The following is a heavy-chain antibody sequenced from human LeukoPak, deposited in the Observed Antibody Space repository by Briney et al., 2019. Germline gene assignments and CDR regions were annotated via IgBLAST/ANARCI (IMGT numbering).Heavy chain of an antibody. CDR1: AYSFTSYG. CDR3: ARLYCRSTSCQDYHFDY. D-gene: IGHD2-2*01. V-gene: IGHV1-18*01. J-gene: IGHJ4*02. Sequence: ASVEVSCKASAYSFTSYGITWVRQAPGQGFEWMGWISPYNGNTKSVQKFQDRVTMTTDASTTTAHMHLRSLGIDDTAVYYCARLYCRSTSCQDYHFDYWGQGTLVTVSS. CDR2: ISPYNGNT.